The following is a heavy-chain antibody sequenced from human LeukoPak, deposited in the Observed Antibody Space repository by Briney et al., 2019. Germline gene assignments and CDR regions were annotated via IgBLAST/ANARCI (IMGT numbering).Heavy chain of an antibody. Sequence: GASVKVSCKAPGYTFTTYAMHWVRQAPGQRLEWMGWINAGNGNTKYSQKSQARVTITRDTSASTAYMELSSLRSEDTAVYYCARDPIGSRWPYYFDYWGQGTLVTVSS. CDR1: GYTFTTYA. V-gene: IGHV1-3*01. D-gene: IGHD6-13*01. J-gene: IGHJ4*02. CDR2: INAGNGNT. CDR3: ARDPIGSRWPYYFDY.